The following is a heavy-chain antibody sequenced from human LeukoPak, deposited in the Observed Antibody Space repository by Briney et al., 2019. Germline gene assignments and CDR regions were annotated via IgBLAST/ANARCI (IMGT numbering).Heavy chain of an antibody. V-gene: IGHV3-23*01. CDR2: ISASGIGT. D-gene: IGHD3-10*01. CDR3: ANLRGSGSSYFDS. J-gene: IGHJ4*02. Sequence: GGSLRLSCAASGFTFSTYVMSWVRQARGKGLEWVSTISASGIGTYYADSVKGRFTVSRDNSKNTVYLQMNSLRAEDTAVYFCANLRGSGSSYFDSWGQGTLVTVSS. CDR1: GFTFSTYV.